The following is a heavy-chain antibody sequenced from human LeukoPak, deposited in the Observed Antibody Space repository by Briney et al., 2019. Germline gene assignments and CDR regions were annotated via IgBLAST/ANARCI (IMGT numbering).Heavy chain of an antibody. CDR1: GFPFSGYW. Sequence: GGSLRLSCAASGFPFSGYWMDWVRQAPGKGMEWVANTKQDGSEQYYADSVKGRFTISRDNAKNALYLQMSSLRAEDTAVYYCSRSLEYWGQGALVTVSS. V-gene: IGHV3-7*01. CDR3: SRSLEY. J-gene: IGHJ4*02. CDR2: TKQDGSEQ.